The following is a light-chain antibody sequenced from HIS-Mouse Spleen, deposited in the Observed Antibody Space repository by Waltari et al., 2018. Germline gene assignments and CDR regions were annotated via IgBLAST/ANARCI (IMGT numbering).Light chain of an antibody. V-gene: IGLV2-23*01. CDR2: EGR. Sequence: QSALTQPASVSGSPGQSITISCTGTSSDVGSYNLVSWYQHDPGKAPKLLIYEGRKRPAGFANRFPGSNSGNTASLTISGLQAEDEADYYCCSYAGSSTWVFGGGTKLTVL. CDR3: CSYAGSSTWV. CDR1: SSDVGSYNL. J-gene: IGLJ3*02.